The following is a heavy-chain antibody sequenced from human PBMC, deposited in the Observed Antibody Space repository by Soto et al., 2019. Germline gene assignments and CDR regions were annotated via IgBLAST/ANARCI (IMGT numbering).Heavy chain of an antibody. J-gene: IGHJ4*02. CDR1: GGTFSSSA. CDR2: ITPMLGTA. CDR3: TRGVPSNAYFDY. V-gene: IGHV1-69*06. D-gene: IGHD3-10*01. Sequence: QVRLVQSGAEVTTPGSSVKVSCKASGGTFSSSALNWVRQAPGQGLEWMGGITPMLGTANYAQKFQGRVTITAEKSTKTAYMALSSLRSEDTAVYYCTRGVPSNAYFDYWGQGTLVTVSS.